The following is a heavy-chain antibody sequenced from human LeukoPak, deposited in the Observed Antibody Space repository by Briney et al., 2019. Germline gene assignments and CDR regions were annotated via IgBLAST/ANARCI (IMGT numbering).Heavy chain of an antibody. D-gene: IGHD6-13*01. CDR1: GHSFTSRV. V-gene: IGHV1-3*01. Sequence: AASVKVSCKASGHSFTSRVIHWVRQAPGQRPEWMGWINAGNDNTKYSQKFQGRVTITRDTSANTVYMDLSSLTSEDTAVYYCARELSRSSPLYAMDVWGQGTTLIVSS. CDR2: INAGNDNT. J-gene: IGHJ6*02. CDR3: ARELSRSSPLYAMDV.